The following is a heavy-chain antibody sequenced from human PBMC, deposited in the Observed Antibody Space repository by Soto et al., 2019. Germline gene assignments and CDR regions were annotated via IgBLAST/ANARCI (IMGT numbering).Heavy chain of an antibody. CDR3: ARDIWWEPPIIYYGMDA. CDR2: IWYDGSNK. V-gene: IGHV3-33*01. J-gene: IGHJ6*02. CDR1: GFTFSSYG. D-gene: IGHD2-8*02. Sequence: GGSLRLSCAASGFTFSSYGMHWVRQAPGKGLEWVAVIWYDGSNKYYADSVKGRFTISRDNSKNTLYLQMNSLRAEDTAVYYCARDIWWEPPIIYYGMDAWGQGTTVTVS.